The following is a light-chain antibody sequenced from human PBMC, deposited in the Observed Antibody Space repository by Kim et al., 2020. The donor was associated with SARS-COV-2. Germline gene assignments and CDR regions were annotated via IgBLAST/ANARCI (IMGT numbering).Light chain of an antibody. V-gene: IGKV1-27*01. CDR2: TAS. CDR1: HGISSS. Sequence: SASVGYRVTITCRASHGISSSLAWYQQKPGKVPDPLLYTASILQSGVPSRFSGSGSVTVFTLTISSLQPEDVATYYCQQYNSAPFTFGRGTKLEI. CDR3: QQYNSAPFT. J-gene: IGKJ2*01.